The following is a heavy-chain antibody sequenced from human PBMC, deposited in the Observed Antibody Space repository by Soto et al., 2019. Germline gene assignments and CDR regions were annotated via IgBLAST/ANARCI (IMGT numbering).Heavy chain of an antibody. V-gene: IGHV4-34*01. CDR1: GGSFSGYY. CDR2: INHSGST. D-gene: IGHD2-2*01. CDR3: ARLYCSSTSCYYYYYMDV. Sequence: SETLSLTCAVYGGSFSGYYWSWIRQPPGKGLEWIGEINHSGSTNYNPSLKSRVTISVDTSKNQFSLKLSSVTAADTAVYYCARLYCSSTSCYYYYYMDVWGKGTTVTVSS. J-gene: IGHJ6*03.